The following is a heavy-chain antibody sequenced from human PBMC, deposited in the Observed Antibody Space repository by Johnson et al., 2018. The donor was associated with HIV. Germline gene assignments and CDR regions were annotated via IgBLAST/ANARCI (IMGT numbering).Heavy chain of an antibody. CDR2: IYSGGVT. D-gene: IGHD3/OR15-3a*01. Sequence: VLLVESGGGLVQRGGSLRLSCAGSGFTVSRNYMSWVRQAPGKGLEWVSIIYSGGVTNYADSVKGRFTISRDNSKNTLYLQMNSLRTEDTAVYYCARVSLASSVLELGDNVRGLLGLRWAMWG. V-gene: IGHV3-66*02. CDR1: GFTVSRNY. CDR3: ARVSLASSVLELGDNVRGLLGLRWAM. J-gene: IGHJ1*01.